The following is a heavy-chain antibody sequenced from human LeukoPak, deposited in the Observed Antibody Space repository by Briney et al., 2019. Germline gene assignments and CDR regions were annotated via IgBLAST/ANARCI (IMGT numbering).Heavy chain of an antibody. D-gene: IGHD3-22*01. CDR1: GGSFSGYY. J-gene: IGHJ5*02. CDR2: INHSGST. V-gene: IGHV4-34*01. CDR3: ARGAPPSYYYDRRKNWFDP. Sequence: SETLSLTCAVYGGSFSGYYWSWIRQPPGKGLEWIGEINHSGSTTYNPSLKSPVTISVDTSKNQFSLKLSSVTATDTAVYYCARGAPPSYYYDRRKNWFDPWGQGTLVTVSS.